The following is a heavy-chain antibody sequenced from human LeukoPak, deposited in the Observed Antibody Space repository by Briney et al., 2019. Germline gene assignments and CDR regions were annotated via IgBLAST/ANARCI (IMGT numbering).Heavy chain of an antibody. D-gene: IGHD2-21*01. CDR1: GITLSNYG. V-gene: IGHV3-23*01. Sequence: GGSLRLSCAVSGITLSNYGMSWVRQAPGKGLEWVAGISDSGGRTNYADSVKGRFTISRDNSKNTLYLQMNSLRAEDTAVYFCAKRGVVIRVILVGFHKEAYYFDSWGQGALVTVSS. CDR2: ISDSGGRT. CDR3: AKRGVVIRVILVGFHKEAYYFDS. J-gene: IGHJ4*02.